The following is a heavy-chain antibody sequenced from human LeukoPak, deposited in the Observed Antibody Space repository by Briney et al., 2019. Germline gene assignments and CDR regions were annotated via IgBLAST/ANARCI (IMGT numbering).Heavy chain of an antibody. CDR3: AKDSVAYNGIYDAFDM. V-gene: IGHV3-23*01. CDR2: ISGSGAGT. CDR1: GFTFSTYA. Sequence: GGSLRLSCVVSGFTFSTYAMSWVRQAPGKGLEWVSGISGSGAGTYYADSVKGRFIISRDNSKNTLYLQMNSLRAEDTALYYCAKDSVAYNGIYDAFDMWGQGTMVTVSS. J-gene: IGHJ3*02. D-gene: IGHD1-26*01.